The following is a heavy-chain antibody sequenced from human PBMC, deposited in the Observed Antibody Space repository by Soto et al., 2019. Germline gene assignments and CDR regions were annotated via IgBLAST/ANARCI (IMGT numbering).Heavy chain of an antibody. CDR1: GDSFSKYT. Sequence: SVKVSCKAAGDSFSKYTVNWVRQAPRQGLEWMGGIIPRFGTTNYAPTLQDRVTITADESMNTVYMELSSLRSEDTALYYCARGRGLYNSGRSQLDSWGQGTLATVSS. CDR3: ARGRGLYNSGRSQLDS. J-gene: IGHJ4*02. CDR2: IIPRFGTT. D-gene: IGHD1-1*01. V-gene: IGHV1-69*13.